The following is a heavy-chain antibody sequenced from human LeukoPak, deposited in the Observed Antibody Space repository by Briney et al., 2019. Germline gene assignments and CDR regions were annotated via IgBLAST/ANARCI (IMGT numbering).Heavy chain of an antibody. D-gene: IGHD1-26*01. Sequence: SGPTLVNPTQTLTLTCTFSGFSLSTSGVGVGWIRQPPGKALECLALIYWDDDKRYSPSLKSRLTITKDTSKNQVVLTITNMDPLDTATYYCAHNMYSTPWYVRAFDIWGQGTTVTVSS. J-gene: IGHJ3*02. CDR3: AHNMYSTPWYVRAFDI. CDR1: GFSLSTSGVG. CDR2: IYWDDDK. V-gene: IGHV2-5*02.